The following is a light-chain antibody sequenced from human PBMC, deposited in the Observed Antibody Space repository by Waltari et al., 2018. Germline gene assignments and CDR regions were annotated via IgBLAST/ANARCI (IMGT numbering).Light chain of an antibody. CDR2: EVT. CDR1: GSDIGGVNL. Sequence: QSALTQPASVSGSPGQSITISCTGSGSDIGGVNLVPWYQQHPGKAPKLMIYEVTKRPSGVSIRFSGSKSGNTAALTISGLQAEDEGDYFCCSHAGSETYVVFGGGTKLTVL. CDR3: CSHAGSETYVV. V-gene: IGLV2-23*02. J-gene: IGLJ2*01.